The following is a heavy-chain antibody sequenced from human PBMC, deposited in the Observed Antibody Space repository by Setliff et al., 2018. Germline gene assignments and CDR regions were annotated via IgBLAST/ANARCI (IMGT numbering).Heavy chain of an antibody. CDR3: ARHVGTRSRGYNWFDP. J-gene: IGHJ5*02. CDR2: AYYNGDS. Sequence: PSETLSLTCTVSGGSLSGSLRGYAVFWGWIRQSPGKELEWIGSAYYNGDSYYNPSLKSRVTMSVDTSRNQFSLHLISVTAADTAVYYCARHVGTRSRGYNWFDPWGQGTLVTVSS. D-gene: IGHD3-10*01. V-gene: IGHV4-39*01. CDR1: GGSLSGSLRGYAVF.